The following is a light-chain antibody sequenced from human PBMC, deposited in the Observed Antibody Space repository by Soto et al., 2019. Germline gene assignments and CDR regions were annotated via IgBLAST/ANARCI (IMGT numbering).Light chain of an antibody. CDR2: DES. J-gene: IGKJ4*01. V-gene: IGKV3-11*01. CDR1: QSVSSY. CDR3: QQRSNWLT. Sequence: EIVFAQFSGPPSFSPGERATLSRRASQSVSSYLAWYQQKPGQAPRVLIYDESNRATGIPARFSGSGSGTDFTLTISSLEPEDFAVYYCQQRSNWLTFGGGTKVDIK.